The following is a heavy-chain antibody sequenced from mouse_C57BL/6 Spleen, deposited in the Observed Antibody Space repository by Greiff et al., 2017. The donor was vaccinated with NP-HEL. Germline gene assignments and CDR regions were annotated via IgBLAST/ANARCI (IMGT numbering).Heavy chain of an antibody. D-gene: IGHD1-1*01. Sequence: QVQLKQPGAELVKPGASVKLSCKASGYTFTSYWMHWVKQRPGQGLEWIGMIHPNSGSTNYNEKFKSKATLTVDKSSSTAYMQLSSLTSEDSAVYYCARDPHLLRYWYFDVWGTGTTVTVSS. CDR3: ARDPHLLRYWYFDV. J-gene: IGHJ1*03. CDR2: IHPNSGST. V-gene: IGHV1-64*01. CDR1: GYTFTSYW.